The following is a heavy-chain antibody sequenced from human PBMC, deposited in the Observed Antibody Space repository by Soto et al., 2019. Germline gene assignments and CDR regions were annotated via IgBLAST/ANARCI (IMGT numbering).Heavy chain of an antibody. J-gene: IGHJ4*02. D-gene: IGHD3-10*01. CDR3: SGGGDLLPPPGGDY. Sequence: QVVLVQSGPEVKKPGASVKLSCKASGYSFNSYGVAWVRQAPGQGLEWMGWISGYNGNFMYAEKVEERGTKAPETSTGNAYLGLRGLRFDPTAVFFWSGGGDLLPPPGGDYWGQGTLVTVSS. CDR1: GYSFNSYG. CDR2: ISGYNGNF. V-gene: IGHV1-18*04.